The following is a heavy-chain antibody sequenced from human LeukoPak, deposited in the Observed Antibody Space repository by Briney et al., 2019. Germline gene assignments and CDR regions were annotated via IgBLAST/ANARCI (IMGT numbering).Heavy chain of an antibody. J-gene: IGHJ4*02. CDR2: IYYSGRT. V-gene: IGHV4-59*12. CDR1: GGSISSYY. CDR3: ARRDYYDNSDDNYHSFEY. D-gene: IGHD3-22*01. Sequence: SETLSLTCTVSGGSISSYYWIWIRQPPGKGREWSGYIYYSGRTNYNPSLKSRVNISVDKSKNQFYLRLNSVTAADTAVYYCARRDYYDNSDDNYHSFEYWGQGTLVTVSS.